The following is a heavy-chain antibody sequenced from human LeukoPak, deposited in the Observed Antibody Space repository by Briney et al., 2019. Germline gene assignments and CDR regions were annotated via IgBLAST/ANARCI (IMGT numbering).Heavy chain of an antibody. CDR1: GFTVSSNY. V-gene: IGHV3-66*01. D-gene: IGHD3-10*01. CDR2: IYSGGST. J-gene: IGHJ6*02. CDR3: ARADGSGILDV. Sequence: GGSLRLSCAASGFTVSSNYMSWVHQAPGKELEWVSVIYSGGSTYYADSVKGRFTISRDNSKNTLYLQMNSPRAEDTAVYYCARADGSGILDVWGQGTTVTVSS.